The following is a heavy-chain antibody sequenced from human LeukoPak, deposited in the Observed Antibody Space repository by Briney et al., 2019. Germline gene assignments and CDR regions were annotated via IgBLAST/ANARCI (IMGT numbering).Heavy chain of an antibody. D-gene: IGHD3-10*01. Sequence: SETLSLTCVLYGGSLSGDYWCWFRQTPEKGMEWIGEINHSGSTNYNPSLKSRVTISVDTSKNQFSLKLSSVTAADTAVYYCARGRDYGSGSYQYWGQGTLVTVSS. CDR3: ARGRDYGSGSYQY. CDR1: GGSLSGDY. J-gene: IGHJ4*02. V-gene: IGHV4-34*01. CDR2: INHSGST.